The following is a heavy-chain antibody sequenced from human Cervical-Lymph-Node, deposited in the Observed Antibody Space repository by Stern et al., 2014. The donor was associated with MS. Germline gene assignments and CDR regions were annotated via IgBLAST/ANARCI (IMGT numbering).Heavy chain of an antibody. CDR3: ARGYCSGSSCGIDY. J-gene: IGHJ4*02. Sequence: EVQLVESGGGLVQPGRSLRLSCAASGFTFDDYAMYWVRQAPGKGLEWVSSITWNSGTIGYADSVKGRFTISRDDAKNSLFLQMNSLRAEDTAFYYCARGYCSGSSCGIDYWGQGALVTVSS. CDR1: GFTFDDYA. D-gene: IGHD2-15*01. CDR2: ITWNSGTI. V-gene: IGHV3-9*01.